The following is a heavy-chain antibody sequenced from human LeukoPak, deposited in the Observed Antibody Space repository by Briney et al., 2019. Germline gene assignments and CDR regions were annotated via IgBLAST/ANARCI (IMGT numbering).Heavy chain of an antibody. CDR3: TRVNEAAAGPYYYYYMDF. CDR2: IRSKAYGGTT. V-gene: IGHV3-49*04. Sequence: GGSLRLSCTASGFTFGDYAMSWVRQAPGKGREWVGFIRSKAYGGTTEYAASVKGRFTISRDDSKSIAYLQMNSLKTEDTAVYYCTRVNEAAAGPYYYYYMDFWGKGTTVTISS. CDR1: GFTFGDYA. D-gene: IGHD6-13*01. J-gene: IGHJ6*03.